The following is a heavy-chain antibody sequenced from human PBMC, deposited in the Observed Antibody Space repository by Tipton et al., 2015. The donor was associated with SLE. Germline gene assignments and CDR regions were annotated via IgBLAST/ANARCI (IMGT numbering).Heavy chain of an antibody. Sequence: TLSLTCSVSGDSLSSNNYYWGWISQSPAQGLEWIGTIHYAGGTYYNPSLRSRLTISVDTSENHFSLNLNSVTAADTAVYFCARQRGYYDGTPFPPWNFDLWGRGTQVTVSS. D-gene: IGHD3-16*01. CDR2: IHYAGGT. J-gene: IGHJ2*01. CDR1: GDSLSSNNYY. V-gene: IGHV4-39*07. CDR3: ARQRGYYDGTPFPPWNFDL.